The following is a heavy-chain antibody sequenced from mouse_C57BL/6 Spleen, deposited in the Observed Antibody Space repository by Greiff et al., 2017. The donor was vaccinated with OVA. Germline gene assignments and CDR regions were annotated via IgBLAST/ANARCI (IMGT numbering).Heavy chain of an antibody. CDR3: ARDSSGYVGFAY. D-gene: IGHD3-2*02. Sequence: QVQLQQPGTELVKPGASVKLSCKASGYTFTSYWMHWVKQSPGQGLEWIGNINPSNGGTNYNEKFKSKATLTVDKSSSTAYMQLSSLTSEDSAVYYCARDSSGYVGFAYWGQGTLVTVSA. J-gene: IGHJ3*01. CDR2: INPSNGGT. CDR1: GYTFTSYW. V-gene: IGHV1-53*01.